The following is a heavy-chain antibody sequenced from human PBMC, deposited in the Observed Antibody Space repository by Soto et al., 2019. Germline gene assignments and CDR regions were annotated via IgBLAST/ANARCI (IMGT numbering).Heavy chain of an antibody. CDR2: IIPIFGTA. CDR3: ARDWAQPLLRFLDRSENYYYYGMDV. Sequence: SVKVSCKASGGTFSSYAISWVRQAPGQGLEWMGGIIPIFGTANYAHKFQGRVTLTADESTSTAYMELSSLRSEDTAVYYCARDWAQPLLRFLDRSENYYYYGMDVWGQGTTVTVSS. D-gene: IGHD3-3*01. J-gene: IGHJ6*02. V-gene: IGHV1-69*13. CDR1: GGTFSSYA.